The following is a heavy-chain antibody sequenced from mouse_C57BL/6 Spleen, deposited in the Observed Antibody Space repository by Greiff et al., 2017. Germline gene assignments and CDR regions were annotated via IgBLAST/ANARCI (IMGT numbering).Heavy chain of an antibody. J-gene: IGHJ4*01. D-gene: IGHD1-1*01. Sequence: QVQLQQPGAELVRPGSSVKLSCKASGYTFTSYWMAWVKQRPGQGLEWIGNIYPSDSETHYNQKFKDKATLTVDKSSSTAYMQLSSLTSAGSAVYYCARGPYYGSSLYYAMDYWGQGTSVTVSS. V-gene: IGHV1-61*01. CDR2: IYPSDSET. CDR3: ARGPYYGSSLYYAMDY. CDR1: GYTFTSYW.